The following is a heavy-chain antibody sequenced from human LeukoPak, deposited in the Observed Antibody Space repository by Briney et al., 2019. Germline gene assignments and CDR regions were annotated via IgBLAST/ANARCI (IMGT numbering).Heavy chain of an antibody. CDR1: GFTFSNAW. D-gene: IGHD6-6*01. V-gene: IGHV3-30*02. Sequence: GGSLRLSCAASGFTFSNAWMSWVRQAPGKGLEWVAVIWYDGSNKYYADSVKGRFTISRDNSKNTLYLQMNSLRAEDTAVYYCAKLGIAARNFDYWGQGTLVTVSS. CDR3: AKLGIAARNFDY. J-gene: IGHJ4*02. CDR2: IWYDGSNK.